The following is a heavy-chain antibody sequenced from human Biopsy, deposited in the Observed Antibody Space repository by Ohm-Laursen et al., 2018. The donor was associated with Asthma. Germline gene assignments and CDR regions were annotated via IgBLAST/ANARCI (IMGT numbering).Heavy chain of an antibody. V-gene: IGHV3-30*18. CDR1: GFSFHNYG. J-gene: IGHJ4*02. Sequence: SLRLSCAASGFSFHNYGMNWVRRAPGRGLEWVAQILFDGRKINYPDSVKGRFTISRDNSKNMVYLQMNSLRPEDTAVYYCAKDRVAGRSYYFDYWGQGSLVSVSS. CDR3: AKDRVAGRSYYFDY. D-gene: IGHD6-13*01. CDR2: ILFDGRKI.